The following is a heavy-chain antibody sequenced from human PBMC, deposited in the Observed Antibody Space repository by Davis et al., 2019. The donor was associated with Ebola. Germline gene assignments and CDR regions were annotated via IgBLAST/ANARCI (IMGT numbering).Heavy chain of an antibody. CDR1: GFSFSSHG. CDR2: ISYDGNSK. J-gene: IGHJ4*02. D-gene: IGHD3-10*01. V-gene: IGHV3-30*03. CDR3: ARDKFGGFGTSLDY. Sequence: GESLKISCAASGFSFSSHGMHWVRQAPGKGLEWVSFISYDGNSKYYADSVKGRFTISRDNAKNTLYLQMSSLRDDDTAVYYCARDKFGGFGTSLDYWGQGALVTVSS.